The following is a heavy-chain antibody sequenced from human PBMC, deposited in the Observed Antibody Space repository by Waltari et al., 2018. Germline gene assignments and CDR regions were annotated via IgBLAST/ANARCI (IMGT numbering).Heavy chain of an antibody. J-gene: IGHJ4*02. V-gene: IGHV1-69*08. CDR2: IIPICGTA. CDR1: GGTFSSYA. D-gene: IGHD5-12*01. Sequence: QVQLVQSGAEVKKPGSSVKVSCKASGGTFSSYAISWVRQAPGQGLEWMGRIIPICGTANYAQKFQGRVTITADKSTSTAYMELSSLRSEDTAVYYCAKKGSDGYNYFDYWGQGTLVTVSS. CDR3: AKKGSDGYNYFDY.